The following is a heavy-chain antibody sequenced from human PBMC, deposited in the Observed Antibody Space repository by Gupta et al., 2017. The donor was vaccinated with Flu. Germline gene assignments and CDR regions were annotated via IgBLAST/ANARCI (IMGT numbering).Heavy chain of an antibody. CDR2: IWYDGSNK. V-gene: IGHV3-33*01. J-gene: IGHJ3*02. CDR1: GFTFSSYG. D-gene: IGHD3-22*01. CDR3: ARGPYYYDSSGYAFDI. Sequence: QVQLVESGGGVVQPGRSLRLSCAASGFTFSSYGMHWVRQAPGKGLEGVAVIWYDGSNKYYADSVKGRFTISRDNSKNTLYLQMNSLRAEDTAVYYCARGPYYYDSSGYAFDIWGQGTMVTVSS.